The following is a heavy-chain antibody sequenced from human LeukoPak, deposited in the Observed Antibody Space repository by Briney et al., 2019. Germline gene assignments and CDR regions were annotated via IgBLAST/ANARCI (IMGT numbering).Heavy chain of an antibody. CDR1: GFTFSSYA. CDR3: AKALDSSGYPSVVPLGN. CDR2: ISGSGGST. D-gene: IGHD3-22*01. J-gene: IGHJ4*02. Sequence: GGSLRLSCAASGFTFSSYAMSWVRQAPGKGLEWVSAISGSGGSTYYADSVKGRFTISRDNAKNSLYLQMNSLRAEDTALYYCAKALDSSGYPSVVPLGNWGQGTLVTVSS. V-gene: IGHV3-23*01.